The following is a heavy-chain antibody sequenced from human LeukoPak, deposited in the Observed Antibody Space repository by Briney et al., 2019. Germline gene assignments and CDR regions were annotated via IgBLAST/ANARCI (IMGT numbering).Heavy chain of an antibody. J-gene: IGHJ6*02. V-gene: IGHV3-23*01. CDR1: GFTFSSYA. Sequence: QSGGSLRLSCAASGFTFSSYAMSWVRQAPGKGLEWVSAISGSGGSTYYADSVKGRFTISRDNSKNTLYLQMNSLRAEDTAVYYCAKVDTFFDWLPDYYYYYGMDVWGQGTTVTVSS. CDR2: ISGSGGST. CDR3: AKVDTFFDWLPDYYYYYGMDV. D-gene: IGHD3-9*01.